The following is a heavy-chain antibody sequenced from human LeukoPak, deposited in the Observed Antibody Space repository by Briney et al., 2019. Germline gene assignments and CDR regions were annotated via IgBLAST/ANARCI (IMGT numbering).Heavy chain of an antibody. CDR3: ARVRAARDDY. J-gene: IGHJ4*02. V-gene: IGHV3-7*01. D-gene: IGHD6-6*01. Sequence: GGSLGPSCAASGFTFSSYAMSWVRQAPGKGLEWVANIKQDGSEKYYVDSVKGRFTISRDNAKNSLYLQMNSLRAEDTAVYYCARVRAARDDYWGQGTLVTVSS. CDR2: IKQDGSEK. CDR1: GFTFSSYA.